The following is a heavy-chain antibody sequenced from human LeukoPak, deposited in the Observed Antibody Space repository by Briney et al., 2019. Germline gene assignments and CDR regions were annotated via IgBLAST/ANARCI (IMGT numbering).Heavy chain of an antibody. D-gene: IGHD3-10*02. CDR2: LNSDGTII. CDR1: GFTFSGYW. CDR3: VRGAGGPRNYVLDY. Sequence: GGSLRLSCVASGFTFSGYWMHWVRQAPGMGLVWVSRLNSDGTIINYADSVKGRFTISRDNAKNTVYLQMSGLRDDDTALYFCVRGAGGPRNYVLDYWGQGALVSVSS. J-gene: IGHJ4*02. V-gene: IGHV3-74*01.